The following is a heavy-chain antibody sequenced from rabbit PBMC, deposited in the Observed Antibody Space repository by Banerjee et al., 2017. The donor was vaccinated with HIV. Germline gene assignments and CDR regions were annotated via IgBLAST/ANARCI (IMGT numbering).Heavy chain of an antibody. Sequence: QSLEESGGGLVKPGGTLTLTCTASGIDFSSYYYMCWVRQAPGKGLEWIACIYAGSSGSTYYASWAKGRFTISRDTNENTVTLQMTSLTAADTATYFCARGGVGTTYPYGGMDLWGQGTLVTVS. V-gene: IGHV1S40*01. CDR1: GIDFSSYYY. J-gene: IGHJ6*01. CDR2: IYAGSSGST. CDR3: ARGGVGTTYPYGGMDL. D-gene: IGHD8-1*01.